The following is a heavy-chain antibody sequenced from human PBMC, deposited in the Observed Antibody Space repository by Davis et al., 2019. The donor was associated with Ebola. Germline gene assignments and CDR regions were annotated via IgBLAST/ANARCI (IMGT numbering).Heavy chain of an antibody. CDR1: GFTFNSFG. V-gene: IGHV3-30*03. CDR2: ISDDGSNK. CDR3: ARAEDDYGEYPDALDI. J-gene: IGHJ3*02. D-gene: IGHD4-17*01. Sequence: GGSLRLSCEASGFTFNSFGMHWVRQAPGKGLEWLAVISDDGSNKYYADSVEGRFTISRDSSMNTVYLQMSSLRAEDTAVYYCARAEDDYGEYPDALDIWGQGTVVTVSS.